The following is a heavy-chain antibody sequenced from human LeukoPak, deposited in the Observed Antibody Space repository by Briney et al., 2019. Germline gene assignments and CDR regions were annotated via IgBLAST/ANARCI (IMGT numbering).Heavy chain of an antibody. CDR1: GASISSSNW. V-gene: IGHV4-4*02. Sequence: SETLSLTCAVSGASISSSNWWSWVRQSPGKGLEWIGEIYHSGSTNYNPSLKSRVTISVDTSKNQFSLKLSSVTAANTAVYYCARRRYFDWLLTENFDYWGQGTLVTVSS. J-gene: IGHJ4*02. CDR3: ARRRYFDWLLTENFDY. CDR2: IYHSGST. D-gene: IGHD3-9*01.